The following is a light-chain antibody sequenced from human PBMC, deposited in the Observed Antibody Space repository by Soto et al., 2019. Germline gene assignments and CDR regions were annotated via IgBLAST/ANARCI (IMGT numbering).Light chain of an antibody. CDR3: QQRSNWPLT. Sequence: EIVLTQSPATLSLSPGERATLSCRASQSVSSYLAWYQQKPGQAPRLLIYDASNRATGIPARFSGSGSGTDFPRTSSSLEPEDCAVYYCQQRSNWPLTFGGGTKVEIK. J-gene: IGKJ4*01. CDR2: DAS. V-gene: IGKV3-11*01. CDR1: QSVSSY.